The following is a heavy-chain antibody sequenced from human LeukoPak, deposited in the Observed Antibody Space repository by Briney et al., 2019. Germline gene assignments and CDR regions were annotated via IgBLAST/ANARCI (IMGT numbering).Heavy chain of an antibody. CDR2: IWYDRSNK. CDR3: ARAGYGSSTACLDY. D-gene: IGHD2-2*01. J-gene: IGHJ4*02. CDR1: GFTFSSYG. Sequence: PWRSLKLSCAASGFTFSSYGMHWVRQAPCKGLEWVAVIWYDRSNKYYADSVKGRFTISRDNSKNTLYLQMNSLRVEDTAVYYCARAGYGSSTACLDYWGQGTLVTVSS. V-gene: IGHV3-33*01.